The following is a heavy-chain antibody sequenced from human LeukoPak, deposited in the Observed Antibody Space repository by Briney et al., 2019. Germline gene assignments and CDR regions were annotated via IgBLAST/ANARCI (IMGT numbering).Heavy chain of an antibody. CDR3: ARDSLRLSWFDP. D-gene: IGHD2-21*01. J-gene: IGHJ5*02. V-gene: IGHV4-39*01. Sequence: SETLSLTCTVSGGSISSSSYYWGWIRQPPGKGLEWIGSIYYSGSTYYNPSLKSRVTISVDTSKNQFSLRLTSVTAADTAVYYCARDSLRLSWFDPWGQGTLVTVSS. CDR1: GGSISSSSYY. CDR2: IYYSGST.